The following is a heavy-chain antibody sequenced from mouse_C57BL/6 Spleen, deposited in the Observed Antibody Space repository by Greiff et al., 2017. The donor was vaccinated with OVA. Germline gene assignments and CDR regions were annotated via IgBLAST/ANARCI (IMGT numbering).Heavy chain of an antibody. CDR3: AEWGYDYGFAY. V-gene: IGHV1-81*01. D-gene: IGHD2-4*01. CDR2: IYPSSGNT. J-gene: IGHJ3*01. Sequence: QVQLQQPGAELARPGASVKLSCKASGYTFTSYGISWVKQRTGQGLEWIGEIYPSSGNTYYNEKFKGKATLTADKSSSTAYMELRSLTYEDSAVCFCAEWGYDYGFAYWGQGTLVTVSA. CDR1: GYTFTSYG.